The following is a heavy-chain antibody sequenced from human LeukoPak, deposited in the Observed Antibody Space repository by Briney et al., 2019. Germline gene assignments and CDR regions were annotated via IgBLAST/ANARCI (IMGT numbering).Heavy chain of an antibody. Sequence: SETLSLTCTVSGGSITSYYWSWIRQPPGKGLEWIGYISYSRSTNYNPSLKSRATMPLDTSKNQFSLNLNSVTAADTAVYYCARGERPGCDYWGQGTLVTVSS. CDR2: ISYSRST. D-gene: IGHD6-6*01. CDR3: ARGERPGCDY. CDR1: GGSITSYY. V-gene: IGHV4-59*01. J-gene: IGHJ4*02.